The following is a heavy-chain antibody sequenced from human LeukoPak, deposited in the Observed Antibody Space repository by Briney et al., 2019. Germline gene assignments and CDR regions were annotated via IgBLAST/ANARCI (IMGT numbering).Heavy chain of an antibody. J-gene: IGHJ4*02. CDR1: GTTFDDYA. Sequence: SLRLSCAASGTTFDDYAMHWGRQAPGKGLGWVSGFSWNSGSIGFAGSVKGRFTISRDNAKNSLYVQMNSLRAEETALYYCAKVSGSYGGLSFDYWGQGTLVTVSS. CDR3: AKVSGSYGGLSFDY. V-gene: IGHV3-9*01. D-gene: IGHD1-26*01. CDR2: FSWNSGSI.